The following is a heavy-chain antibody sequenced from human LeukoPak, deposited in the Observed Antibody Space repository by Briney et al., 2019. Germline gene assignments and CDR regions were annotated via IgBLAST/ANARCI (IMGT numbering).Heavy chain of an antibody. Sequence: SETLSLTCAVSGYSISSGYYWGWIRQPPGKGLELLGSMYHSGSTYCNPPLNSRVTISVDTSKNQFSLKLISVTAADTAVYYCARHGAFYYGLGSSSFDYWGQGTLVTVSS. CDR2: MYHSGST. CDR3: ARHGAFYYGLGSSSFDY. V-gene: IGHV4-38-2*01. J-gene: IGHJ4*02. CDR1: GYSISSGYY. D-gene: IGHD3-10*01.